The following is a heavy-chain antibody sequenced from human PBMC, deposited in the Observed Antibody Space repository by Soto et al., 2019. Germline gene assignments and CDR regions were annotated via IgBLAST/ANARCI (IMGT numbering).Heavy chain of an antibody. CDR2: LSSSSGHI. V-gene: IGHV3-21*01. CDR1: GFTFSSYS. J-gene: IGHJ4*02. Sequence: PGGSLRLSCAASGFTFSSYSMNWVRQAPGKGLEWVSSLSSSSGHIYYADSVKGRFTISRDNAKNSLYLQMNSLRAEDTAVYYCVRNWLATRDFDYWGQGTLVTVSS. D-gene: IGHD1-26*01. CDR3: VRNWLATRDFDY.